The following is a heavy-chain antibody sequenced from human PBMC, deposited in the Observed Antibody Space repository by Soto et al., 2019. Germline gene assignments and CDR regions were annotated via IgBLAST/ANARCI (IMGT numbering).Heavy chain of an antibody. CDR3: TRDDSGLGIDY. CDR2: IPSDGRDV. Sequence: PGGSLRLSCEASGFNFRDFRMHWVRQPPGKGPEWVSNIPSDGRDVSYADSVRGRFTISRDDARNTLYLQMSDLRVEDTAIYYCTRDDSGLGIDYWGQGTQVTVSS. V-gene: IGHV3-74*01. J-gene: IGHJ4*02. D-gene: IGHD1-26*01. CDR1: GFNFRDFR.